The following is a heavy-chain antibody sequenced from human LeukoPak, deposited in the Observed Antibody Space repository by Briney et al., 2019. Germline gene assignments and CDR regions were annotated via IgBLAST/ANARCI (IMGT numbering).Heavy chain of an antibody. CDR3: ARLQLGYCSSTCCPIARFAFDY. CDR1: GFTFSSYW. Sequence: GGSLRLSCAASGFTFSSYWMSWVRQAPGKGLEWVANIKQDGSEKYYVDSVKGRFTISRDNAKNSLYLQMNSLRAEDTAVYYCARLQLGYCSSTCCPIARFAFDYWGQGTLVTVSS. D-gene: IGHD2-2*01. V-gene: IGHV3-7*01. CDR2: IKQDGSEK. J-gene: IGHJ4*02.